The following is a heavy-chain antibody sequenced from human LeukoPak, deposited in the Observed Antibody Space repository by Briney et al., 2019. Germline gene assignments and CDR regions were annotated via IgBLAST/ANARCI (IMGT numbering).Heavy chain of an antibody. Sequence: PGGSLRLSCAASGFTVSTAYMSWVRQAPGKGLEWVPVIYSGGSTYYADSVKGRFTISRDNPKNTLYLQMNSLRAEDTAVYYCARDLSSCSGGSCPQDYWGQGTLVTVSS. V-gene: IGHV3-53*01. CDR3: ARDLSSCSGGSCPQDY. CDR1: GFTVSTAY. CDR2: IYSGGST. D-gene: IGHD2-15*01. J-gene: IGHJ4*02.